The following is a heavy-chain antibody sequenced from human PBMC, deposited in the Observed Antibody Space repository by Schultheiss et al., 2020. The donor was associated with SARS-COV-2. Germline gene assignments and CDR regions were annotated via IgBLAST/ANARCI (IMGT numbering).Heavy chain of an antibody. CDR2: IYSGGST. CDR1: GFTVSSNY. V-gene: IGHV3-53*04. Sequence: GGSLRLSCAASGFTVSSNYMSWVRQAPGKGLEWVSVIYSGGSTYYADSVKGRFTISRLKSKNTLFLQMNSLRTEDTAVYYCARDFYYMDVWGKGTTVTVSS. J-gene: IGHJ6*03. CDR3: ARDFYYMDV.